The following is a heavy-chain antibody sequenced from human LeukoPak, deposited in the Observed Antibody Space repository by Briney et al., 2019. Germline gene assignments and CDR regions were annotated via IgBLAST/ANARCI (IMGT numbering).Heavy chain of an antibody. D-gene: IGHD3-22*01. Sequence: SGGSLRLSCAASGFTVSSNYMSWVRQAPGKGLEWVSVIYSGGSTYYADSVKGRFTISRDNSKNTLYHQMNSLRAEDTAVYYCARDMSYYDSTSDYWGQGTLVTVSS. CDR1: GFTVSSNY. CDR3: ARDMSYYDSTSDY. V-gene: IGHV3-66*01. J-gene: IGHJ4*02. CDR2: IYSGGST.